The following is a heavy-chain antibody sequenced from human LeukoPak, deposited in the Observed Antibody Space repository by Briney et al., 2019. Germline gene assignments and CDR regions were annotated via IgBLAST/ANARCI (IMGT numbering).Heavy chain of an antibody. CDR1: EFTFSTYA. V-gene: IGHV3-23*01. J-gene: IGHJ4*02. CDR2: ISGSATGT. CDR3: AKEGGSIVGGTIPFDH. D-gene: IGHD1-26*01. Sequence: QPGGSLRLSCAASEFTFSTYAMNWVRKAPGKGLEWVSAISGSATGTYYADSVKGRFTISRDNSKKSLYLQMNSLRADDTAKYYCAKEGGSIVGGTIPFDHWGQGTLVTVSS.